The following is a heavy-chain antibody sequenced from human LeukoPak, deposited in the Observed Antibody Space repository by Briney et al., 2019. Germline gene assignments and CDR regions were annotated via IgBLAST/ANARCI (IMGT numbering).Heavy chain of an antibody. V-gene: IGHV3-23*01. D-gene: IGHD3-16*01. CDR3: AKKTFSTYDY. J-gene: IGHJ4*02. CDR2: ISGSGGST. CDR1: GFTFSSYA. Sequence: GGSLRLSCAASGFTFSSYAMSWVRQAPGKGLEWVSAISGSGGSTYYADSVKGRFTIPRDNSKNTLYLQMNGLRAEDTAVYYCAKKTFSTYDYWGQGTLVTVSS.